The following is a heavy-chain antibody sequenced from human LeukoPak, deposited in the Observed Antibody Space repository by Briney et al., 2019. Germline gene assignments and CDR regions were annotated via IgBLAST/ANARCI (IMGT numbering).Heavy chain of an antibody. CDR1: GFTFSSYG. Sequence: GGSLRLSCAASGFTFSSYGMHWVRQAPGKGLEWVAYIQYDGSNEQYADSVKGRFSISRDSSKNILYLQMNSLRAEDTAVYYCAKDRCSNGVGCYYYYMDVWGKGTSVTISS. D-gene: IGHD2-8*01. CDR3: AKDRCSNGVGCYYYYMDV. V-gene: IGHV3-30*02. CDR2: IQYDGSNE. J-gene: IGHJ6*03.